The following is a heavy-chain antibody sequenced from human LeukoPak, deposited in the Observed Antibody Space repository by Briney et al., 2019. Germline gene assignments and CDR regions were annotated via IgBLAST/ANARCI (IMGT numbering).Heavy chain of an antibody. D-gene: IGHD5-24*01. CDR1: GGSISSSSYY. CDR3: ARGRDGYNKKYYFDY. CDR2: IYYSGST. V-gene: IGHV4-39*07. J-gene: IGHJ4*02. Sequence: SETLSLTCTVSGGSISSSSYYWGWIRQPPGKGLEWIGSIYYSGSTYYNPSLKSRVTISVDTSKNQFSLKLSSVTAADTAVYYCARGRDGYNKKYYFDYWGQGTLVTVSS.